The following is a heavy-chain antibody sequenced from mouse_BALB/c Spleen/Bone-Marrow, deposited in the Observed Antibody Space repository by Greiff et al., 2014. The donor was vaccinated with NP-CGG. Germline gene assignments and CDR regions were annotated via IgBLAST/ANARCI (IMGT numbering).Heavy chain of an antibody. CDR1: FFPIPSPY. CDR3: AALTGTFDY. Sequence: ELPLVESGPALLQPGASVQLSCPASFFPIPSPYLPLVPPRPAPVLAWLGLLSPSSGNIQYDQKFKGRAAITAATSSNTASLQLSSLTSEDTAVYYCAALTGTFDYWGQGTPLTVSS. D-gene: IGHD4-1*01. CDR2: LSPSSGNI. V-gene: IGHV14-3*02. J-gene: IGHJ2*01.